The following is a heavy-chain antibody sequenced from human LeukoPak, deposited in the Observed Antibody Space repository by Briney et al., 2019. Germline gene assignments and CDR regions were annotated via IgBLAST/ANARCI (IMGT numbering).Heavy chain of an antibody. CDR3: ARGTRYDSFHGYFQH. CDR2: IYYSGST. Sequence: SETLSLTCTVSGGSISSSSYYWSWIRQPPGKGLEWIGYIYYSGSTNYNPSLKSRVTISVDTSKNQFSLKLSSVTAADTAVYYCARGTRYDSFHGYFQHWGQGTLVTVSS. V-gene: IGHV4-61*01. J-gene: IGHJ1*01. D-gene: IGHD3-22*01. CDR1: GGSISSSSYY.